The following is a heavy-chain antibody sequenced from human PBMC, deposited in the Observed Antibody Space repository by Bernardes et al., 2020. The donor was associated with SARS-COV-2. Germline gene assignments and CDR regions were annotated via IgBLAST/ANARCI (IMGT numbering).Heavy chain of an antibody. CDR3: ARDRGRAPLMFWHFDL. CDR2: ISGSNSYK. J-gene: IGHJ2*01. Sequence: GGSLRLSCEASAFTFGDHSMNWVRQVPGKGLEWVPSISGSNSYKYYADSVRGRFTISRDNAKNSLFLQMDSLRVDDTAVYFCARDRGRAPLMFWHFDLWGRGTVVTVSS. V-gene: IGHV3-21*06. CDR1: AFTFGDHS. D-gene: IGHD3-10*01.